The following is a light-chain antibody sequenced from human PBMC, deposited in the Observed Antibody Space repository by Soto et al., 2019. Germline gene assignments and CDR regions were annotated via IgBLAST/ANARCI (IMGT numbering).Light chain of an antibody. CDR3: QQRASSIT. J-gene: IGKJ5*01. Sequence: EIVLTQSPATLSLSPGERATLSCRASQSVTNYLAWYQQKPGQAPRLLIYDASNRATGIPVRFSGSGSGTDFTLTISSLEPEDFAVYYCQQRASSITFGQGTRLEIK. V-gene: IGKV3-11*01. CDR2: DAS. CDR1: QSVTNY.